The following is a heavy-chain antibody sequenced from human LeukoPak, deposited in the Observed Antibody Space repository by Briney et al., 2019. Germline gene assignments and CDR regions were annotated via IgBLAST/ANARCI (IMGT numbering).Heavy chain of an antibody. CDR1: GYTFTGYY. Sequence: ASVKVSCKASGYTFTGYYMHWVRQAPGQGLEWMGWISPNSGGTNYAQKFQGRVTMTRDTSTSTAYMELSRLRSDDTAVYYCARDPGQYYDILTGYYTPYYFDYWGQGTLVTVSS. CDR3: ARDPGQYYDILTGYYTPYYFDY. V-gene: IGHV1-2*02. D-gene: IGHD3-9*01. J-gene: IGHJ4*02. CDR2: ISPNSGGT.